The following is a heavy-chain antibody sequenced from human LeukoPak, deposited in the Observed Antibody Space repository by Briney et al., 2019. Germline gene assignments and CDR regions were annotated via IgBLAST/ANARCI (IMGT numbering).Heavy chain of an antibody. J-gene: IGHJ4*02. CDR2: IYYSGST. CDR1: GGPISSSSYY. D-gene: IGHD2-2*01. CDR3: ARGGGGIVVVPAAISPFDY. Sequence: SETLSLTCTVSGGPISSSSYYWGWIRQPPGKGLEWIGSIYYSGSTYYNPSLKSRVTISVDTSKNQFSLKLSSVTAADTAVYYCARGGGGIVVVPAAISPFDYWGQGTLVTVSS. V-gene: IGHV4-39*07.